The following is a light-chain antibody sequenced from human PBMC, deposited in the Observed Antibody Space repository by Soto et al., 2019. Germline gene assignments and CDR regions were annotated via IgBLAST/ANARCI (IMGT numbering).Light chain of an antibody. CDR3: QQRSNSPPWT. CDR1: QSVRNY. V-gene: IGKV3-11*01. J-gene: IGKJ3*01. CDR2: DAS. Sequence: EIVLTQSPATVSVSPGESATLSCRASQSVRNYLAWYQQKPGQAPRLLIFDASNRAIGIPSRFSGSGSGTYFTLTISSLEPEDFAVYYCQQRSNSPPWTFGPGTRVDL.